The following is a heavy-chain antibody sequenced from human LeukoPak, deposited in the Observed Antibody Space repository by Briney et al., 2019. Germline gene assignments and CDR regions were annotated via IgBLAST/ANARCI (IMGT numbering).Heavy chain of an antibody. CDR2: IYHSGST. CDR3: AREASDGYYFDY. J-gene: IGHJ4*02. V-gene: IGHV4-59*01. CDR1: GFTFSCYA. Sequence: GSLRLSCAASGFTFSCYAMSWIRQPPGKGLEWMGYIYHSGSTNYNPSLKSRVTISVDTSKNQFSLKLSSVTAADTAVYYCAREASDGYYFDYWGQGTLVTVSS. D-gene: IGHD2-15*01.